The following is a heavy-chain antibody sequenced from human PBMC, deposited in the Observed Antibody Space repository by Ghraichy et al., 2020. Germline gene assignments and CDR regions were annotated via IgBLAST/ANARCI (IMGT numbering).Heavy chain of an antibody. CDR1: GFTFSSYS. CDR3: ARDDWGHGMDV. Sequence: SCAASGFTFSSYSMNWVRQAPGKGLEWVSYISSSSSTIYYADSVKGRFTISRDNAKNSLYLQMNSLRAEDTAVYYCARDDWGHGMDVWGQGTTVTVSS. D-gene: IGHD3-9*01. J-gene: IGHJ6*02. V-gene: IGHV3-48*01. CDR2: ISSSSSTI.